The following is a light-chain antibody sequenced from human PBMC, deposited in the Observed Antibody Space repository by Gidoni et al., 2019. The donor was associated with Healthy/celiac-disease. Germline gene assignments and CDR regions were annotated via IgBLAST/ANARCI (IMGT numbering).Light chain of an antibody. V-gene: IGKV3-20*01. J-gene: IGKJ1*01. CDR3: QQYGSSRT. CDR1: QSVSSSY. CDR2: GAS. Sequence: EIVLTQSPGSLSLSPEERATLTCRASQSVSSSYLAWYQQKPGQAPRLLIYGASSRATGIPDSFSGSASGTDFTLTISRLEPEDSAVYYCQQYGSSRTFGQGTKVEIK.